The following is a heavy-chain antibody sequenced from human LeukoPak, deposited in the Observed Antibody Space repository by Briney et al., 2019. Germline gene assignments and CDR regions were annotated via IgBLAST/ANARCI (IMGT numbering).Heavy chain of an antibody. CDR1: GGSISSSSYY. J-gene: IGHJ3*02. D-gene: IGHD3-10*01. Sequence: PSETLSLTCTVSGGSISSSSYYWGWIRQPPGKGLEWIGYIYYSGSTNYNPSLKSRVTISVDTSKNQFSLKLSSVTAADTAVYYCARITMVRGVFVYAFDIWGQGTMVTVSS. CDR3: ARITMVRGVFVYAFDI. CDR2: IYYSGST. V-gene: IGHV4-61*05.